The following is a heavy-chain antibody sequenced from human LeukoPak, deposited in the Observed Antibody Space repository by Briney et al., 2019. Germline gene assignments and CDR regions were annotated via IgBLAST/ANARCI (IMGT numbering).Heavy chain of an antibody. CDR3: ARAQGIFGVVLDYYYGMDV. V-gene: IGHV3-21*01. D-gene: IGHD3-3*01. CDR1: GFTFSSYS. J-gene: IGHJ6*02. Sequence: GGSLRLSCAASGFTFSSYSMNWVRQAPGKGLEWISSISSSSSYIYYADSVKGRFTISRDNAKNSLYLQMNSLRAEDTAVYYCARAQGIFGVVLDYYYGMDVWGQGTTVTVSS. CDR2: ISSSSSYI.